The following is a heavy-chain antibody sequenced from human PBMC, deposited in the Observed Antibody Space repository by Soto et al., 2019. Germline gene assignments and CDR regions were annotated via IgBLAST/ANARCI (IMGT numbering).Heavy chain of an antibody. J-gene: IGHJ6*03. CDR1: GYTFTSYA. V-gene: IGHV1-3*01. CDR3: ARDAYYDFWSGYRKAPKYYMDV. D-gene: IGHD3-3*01. CDR2: INAGNGNT. Sequence: ASVKVSFKASGYTFTSYAMHWVRQAPGQRLEWMGWINAGNGNTKYSQKFQGRVTITRDTSASTAYMELSSLRSEDTAVYYCARDAYYDFWSGYRKAPKYYMDVWGKGTTVTV.